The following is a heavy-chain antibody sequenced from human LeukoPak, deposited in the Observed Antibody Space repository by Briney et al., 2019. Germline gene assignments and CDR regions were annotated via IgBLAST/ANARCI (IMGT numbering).Heavy chain of an antibody. J-gene: IGHJ5*02. V-gene: IGHV1-2*02. Sequence: EASLKVSFKASGYTFTGYYMHWVRQAPGQGLEWMGWINPNSGGTNFAQKFQGRVTMTRDTSSSTAYMELSSLRSDDTAVYYCARDVDSIPVGGTRGYLIDPWGQGTRVTVSS. CDR1: GYTFTGYY. CDR2: INPNSGGT. D-gene: IGHD6-13*01. CDR3: ARDVDSIPVGGTRGYLIDP.